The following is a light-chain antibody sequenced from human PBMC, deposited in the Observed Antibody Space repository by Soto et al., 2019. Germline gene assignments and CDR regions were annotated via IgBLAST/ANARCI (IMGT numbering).Light chain of an antibody. Sequence: QSALTQPASVSGSPGQSITISCTGTSSDVGGYNYVSWYQQHPGKAPKLMIYEVSNRPSGVSNRFSGSKSGNTASLTISGLRAEDEADYYCSSYTSSSTYVFGTGTKVT. J-gene: IGLJ1*01. CDR1: SSDVGGYNY. CDR3: SSYTSSSTYV. CDR2: EVS. V-gene: IGLV2-14*01.